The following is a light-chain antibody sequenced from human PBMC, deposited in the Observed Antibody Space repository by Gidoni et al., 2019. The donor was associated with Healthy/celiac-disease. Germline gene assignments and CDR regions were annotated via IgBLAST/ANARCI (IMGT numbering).Light chain of an antibody. CDR1: QSVSSN. CDR2: GAS. Sequence: EIVMPQSPATLSVSPGERATLSCRASQSVSSNLAWYQQKPGQAPRLLIYGASTRATGIPARFSGSGSGTEFTLTISSLQSEDFAVYYCQQYNNWLITFGQGTRLEIK. CDR3: QQYNNWLIT. J-gene: IGKJ5*01. V-gene: IGKV3-15*01.